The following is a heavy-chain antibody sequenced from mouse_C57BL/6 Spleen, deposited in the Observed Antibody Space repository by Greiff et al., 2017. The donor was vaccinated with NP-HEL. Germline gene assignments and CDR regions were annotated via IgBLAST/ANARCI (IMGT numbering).Heavy chain of an antibody. CDR2: IRSKSNNYAT. Sequence: EVKLVESGGGLVQPKGSLKLSCAASGFSFNTYAMNWVRQAPGKGLEWVARIRSKSNNYATYYADSVKDRFTISRDDSESMLYLQMNNLKTEDTAMYYCVRQGSYGSSHYYAMDYWGQGTSVTVSS. J-gene: IGHJ4*01. CDR1: GFSFNTYA. V-gene: IGHV10-1*01. CDR3: VRQGSYGSSHYYAMDY. D-gene: IGHD1-1*01.